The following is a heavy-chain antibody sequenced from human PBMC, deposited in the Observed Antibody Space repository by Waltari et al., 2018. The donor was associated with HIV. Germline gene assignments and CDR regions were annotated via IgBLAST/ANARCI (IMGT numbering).Heavy chain of an antibody. Sequence: EVQLVQSGAEVKKPGESLKISCKGSGYSFTSYWIGWVRQMPGKGLEWMGIIYPGDSDTRYSPSFQGQVTISADKSISTAYLQWSSLKASDTAMYYCARFPLYSSLSNYYGMDVWGQGTTVTVSS. CDR3: ARFPLYSSLSNYYGMDV. CDR2: IYPGDSDT. D-gene: IGHD6-13*01. V-gene: IGHV5-51*01. J-gene: IGHJ6*02. CDR1: GYSFTSYW.